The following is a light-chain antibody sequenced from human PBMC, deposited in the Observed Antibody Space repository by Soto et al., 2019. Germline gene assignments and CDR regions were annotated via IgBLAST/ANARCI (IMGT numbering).Light chain of an antibody. V-gene: IGKV3-20*01. Sequence: EFVLTQSPGTLSLSPGERATLSCRASQSVSSSYLAWYQQKPGQAPRLLIYGASSRATGTPDRFSGSGSGTDFTLTINRLEPEDFALYYCQQYGSSPPTFGQGTKVDIK. CDR3: QQYGSSPPT. CDR2: GAS. J-gene: IGKJ1*01. CDR1: QSVSSSY.